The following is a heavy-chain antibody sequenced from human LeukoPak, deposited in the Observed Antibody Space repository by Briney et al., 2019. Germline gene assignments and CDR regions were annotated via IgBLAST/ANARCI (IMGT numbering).Heavy chain of an antibody. CDR2: IYYSGST. V-gene: IGHV4-31*03. CDR1: GGSISSGGYY. J-gene: IGHJ4*02. Sequence: SETLSLTCTVSGGSISSGGYYWSWIRQHPGKGLEWIGYIYYSGSTYYNTSLKSRVTISVDTSKNQFSLKLSSVTAADTAVYYCARRPAATPSYFDYWGQGTLVTVSP. D-gene: IGHD6-13*01. CDR3: ARRPAATPSYFDY.